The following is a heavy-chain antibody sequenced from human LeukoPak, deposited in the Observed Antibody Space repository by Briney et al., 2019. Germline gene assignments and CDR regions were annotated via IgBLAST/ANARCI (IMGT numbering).Heavy chain of an antibody. Sequence: SVKVSCKASGGTFNNYSINWVRPAPGQGLEWMGGVIPFFGPANYAQKFQGRVTITTDESTSTAYMELSSLTSDDTAVYYCATPGGELPFAHWGQGTLVTVSS. J-gene: IGHJ4*02. CDR2: VIPFFGPA. CDR1: GGTFNNYS. V-gene: IGHV1-69*05. CDR3: ATPGGELPFAH. D-gene: IGHD3-16*01.